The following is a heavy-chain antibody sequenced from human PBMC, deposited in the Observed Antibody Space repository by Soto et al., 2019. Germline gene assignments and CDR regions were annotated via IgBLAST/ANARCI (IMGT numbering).Heavy chain of an antibody. Sequence: QVQLVESGGGVVQPGRSLRLSCAASGFTFSSYGMHWVRQAPGKGLEWVAVISYDGSNKYYADSVKGRFTISRDNSKNXRYLQMNSLSAEDTAMYYCAKDRVFYDSSGYCFDYWGQGTLVTVSS. CDR1: GFTFSSYG. V-gene: IGHV3-30*18. CDR3: AKDRVFYDSSGYCFDY. D-gene: IGHD3-22*01. J-gene: IGHJ4*02. CDR2: ISYDGSNK.